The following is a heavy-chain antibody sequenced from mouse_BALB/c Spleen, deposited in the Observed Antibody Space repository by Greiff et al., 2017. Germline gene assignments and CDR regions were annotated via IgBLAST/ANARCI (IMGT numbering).Heavy chain of an antibody. D-gene: IGHD2-4*01. CDR2: IWSGGST. Sequence: QVQLQQSGPGLVQPSQSLSITCTVSGFSLTSYGVHWVRQSPGKGLEWLGVIWSGGSTDYNAAFISRLSISKDNSKSQVFFKMNSLQADDTAIYYCAREGKSYDYDGAYYAMDYWGQGTSVTVSS. V-gene: IGHV2-4-1*01. J-gene: IGHJ4*01. CDR1: GFSLTSYG. CDR3: AREGKSYDYDGAYYAMDY.